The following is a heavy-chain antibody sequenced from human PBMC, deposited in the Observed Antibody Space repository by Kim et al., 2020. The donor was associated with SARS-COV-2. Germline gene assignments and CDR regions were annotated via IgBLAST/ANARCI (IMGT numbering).Heavy chain of an antibody. D-gene: IGHD3-16*01. CDR3: AKDFGGYLGY. CDR1: GFTFSSYG. CDR2: ISYDGSNK. Sequence: GGSLRLSCAASGFTFSSYGMHWVRQAPGKGLEWVALISYDGSNKYYADSVKGRFTISRDNSKNTLYLQMNSLRAEDTALYYCAKDFGGYLGYWGQGTLAT. J-gene: IGHJ4*02. V-gene: IGHV3-30*18.